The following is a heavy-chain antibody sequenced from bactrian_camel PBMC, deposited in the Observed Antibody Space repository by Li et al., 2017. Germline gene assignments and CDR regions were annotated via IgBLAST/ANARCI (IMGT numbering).Heavy chain of an antibody. V-gene: IGHV3-2*01. D-gene: IGHD6*01. CDR1: GFTFSSYY. Sequence: QVQLVESGGGLVQPGGSLRLSCAASGFTFSSYYLNWVRQAPGKGLEWVSSVYSDGGKTYTLDSLKGRFTISRNDLNDTTYLQMDNVKSEDTALYYCGTRYPGSWYRTYWGQGTQVTVS. CDR2: VYSDGGKT. CDR3: GTRYPGSWYRTY. J-gene: IGHJ4*01.